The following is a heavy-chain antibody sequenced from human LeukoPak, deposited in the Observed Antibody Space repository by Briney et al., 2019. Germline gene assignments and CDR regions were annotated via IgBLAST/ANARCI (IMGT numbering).Heavy chain of an antibody. D-gene: IGHD2-2*01. CDR2: INPNSGGT. CDR1: GYTFTGYY. J-gene: IGHJ5*02. CDR3: ALLGYCSSTSCPSGWFDP. V-gene: IGHV1-2*06. Sequence: ASVKVSCKASGYTFTGYYMHWVRQAPGQGLEWMGRINPNSGGTNYAQKFQGRVTMTRDTSISTAYMELSRLRSDDTAVYYCALLGYCSSTSCPSGWFDPWGQGTLVTVSS.